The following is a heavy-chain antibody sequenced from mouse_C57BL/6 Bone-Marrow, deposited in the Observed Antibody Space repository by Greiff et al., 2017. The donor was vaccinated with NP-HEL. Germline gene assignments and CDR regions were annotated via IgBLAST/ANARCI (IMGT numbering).Heavy chain of an antibody. D-gene: IGHD1-1*01. CDR1: GYSIISGYY. J-gene: IGHJ3*01. Sequence: DVKLQESGPCLVKPSQSLSLTCSVTGYSIISGYYWNWIRQFPGNKLEWMAYISYDGSNNYNPSLKNRISITRDISKNQFFLKLTSVTTEDTATYYCAREGGYYGSPFAYWGQGTLVTVSA. CDR3: AREGGYYGSPFAY. V-gene: IGHV3-6*01. CDR2: ISYDGSN.